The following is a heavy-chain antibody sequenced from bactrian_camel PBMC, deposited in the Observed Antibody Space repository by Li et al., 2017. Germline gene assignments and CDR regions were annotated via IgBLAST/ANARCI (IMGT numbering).Heavy chain of an antibody. Sequence: HVQLVESGGGSVQAGGSLRLSCAASGYTYSSACMGWFRQAPGEGLEWVSTINNSGGTTYSADSVKGRVTISRDNAKSTVYLQMNSLNSEDTALYYCRGSGDFNYWGQGTQVTVS. J-gene: IGHJ6*01. CDR3: RGSGDFNY. CDR2: INNSGGTT. CDR1: GYTYSSAC. D-gene: IGHD3*01. V-gene: IGHV3S1*01.